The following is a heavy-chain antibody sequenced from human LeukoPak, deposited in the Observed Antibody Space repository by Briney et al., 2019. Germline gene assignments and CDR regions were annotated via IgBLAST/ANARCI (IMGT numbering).Heavy chain of an antibody. CDR3: ANQRLDSSGWYLHY. CDR1: GFTFSSYA. D-gene: IGHD3-22*01. CDR2: ISGSGGST. J-gene: IGHJ4*02. V-gene: IGHV3-23*01. Sequence: GGSLRLSCAASGFTFSSYAMNWVRQAPGQGLEWVSGISGSGGSTYYADSVKGRFTISRDNSKNTQCLQMNSLRVEDTAVYYCANQRLDSSGWYLHYWGQGTLVTVSS.